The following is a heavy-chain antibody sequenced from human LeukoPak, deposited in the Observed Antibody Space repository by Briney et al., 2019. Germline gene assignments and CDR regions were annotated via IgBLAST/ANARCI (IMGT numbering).Heavy chain of an antibody. V-gene: IGHV4-59*11. J-gene: IGHJ4*02. CDR2: IYSSVST. CDR1: GDSINDHY. D-gene: IGHD1-26*01. Sequence: SETLSLTCTVSGDSINDHYWSWIRQPPGEGLEWIAYIYSSVSTNYNPSLKSRVTISGDTSKNQFPLKLSSVTAADTAVYYCARGVLIVERGIDSWGQGTLVTVSS. CDR3: ARGVLIVERGIDS.